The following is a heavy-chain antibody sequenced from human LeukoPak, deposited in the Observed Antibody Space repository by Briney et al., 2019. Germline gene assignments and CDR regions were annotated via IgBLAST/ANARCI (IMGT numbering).Heavy chain of an antibody. J-gene: IGHJ6*03. V-gene: IGHV1-46*01. CDR2: INPSGGST. CDR1: GYTFTSYY. Sequence: APVKVSCKASGYTFTSYYMHWVRQAPGQGLEWMGIINPSGGSTSYAQKFQGRVTMTRDTSTSTVYMELSSLRSEDTAVYYCANGYYDFWSGYPRSDYYYMDVWGKGTTVTVSS. CDR3: ANGYYDFWSGYPRSDYYYMDV. D-gene: IGHD3-3*01.